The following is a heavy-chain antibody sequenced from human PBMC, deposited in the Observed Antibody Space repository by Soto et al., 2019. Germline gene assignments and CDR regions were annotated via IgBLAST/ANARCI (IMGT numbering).Heavy chain of an antibody. J-gene: IGHJ4*02. Sequence: PSETLSLTCAVSGGSISSGGYSWSWIRQPPGKGLEWIGYIYHSGSTYYNPSLKSRVTISVDRSKNQFSLKLSSVTAADTAVYYCAGGIAARPSGYWGQGTLVTVSS. CDR2: IYHSGST. V-gene: IGHV4-30-2*01. D-gene: IGHD6-6*01. CDR1: GGSISSGGYS. CDR3: AGGIAARPSGY.